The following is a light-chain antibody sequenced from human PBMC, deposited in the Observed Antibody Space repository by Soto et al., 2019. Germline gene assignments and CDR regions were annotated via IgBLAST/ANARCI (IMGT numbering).Light chain of an antibody. CDR1: SGDIGIYNF. CDR3: TSYTRSSTWV. J-gene: IGLJ3*02. Sequence: QSALTQPASVSGSLGQSITISCTGTSGDIGIYNFVSWFQQHPGRTPKLMIYEVSHRPSGVSNRFSGSKSGNTASLTISGLQAEDEADYYCTSYTRSSTWVFGGGTKLTVL. V-gene: IGLV2-14*01. CDR2: EVS.